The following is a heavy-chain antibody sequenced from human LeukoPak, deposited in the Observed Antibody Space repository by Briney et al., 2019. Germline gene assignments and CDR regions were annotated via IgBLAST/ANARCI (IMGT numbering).Heavy chain of an antibody. CDR2: IIPILGIA. Sequence: SVTVSFKASAGTFSSYAISWVRQAPGQGLEWMGRIIPILGIANYAQKFQGRVTITADKSTSTAYMELSSLRSEDTAVYYCARDEVKDGYKMPTLDYWGQGTLVTVSS. CDR1: AGTFSSYA. J-gene: IGHJ4*02. V-gene: IGHV1-69*10. D-gene: IGHD5-24*01. CDR3: ARDEVKDGYKMPTLDY.